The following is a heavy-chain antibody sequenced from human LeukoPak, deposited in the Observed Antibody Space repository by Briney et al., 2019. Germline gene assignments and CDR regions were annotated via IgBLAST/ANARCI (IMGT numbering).Heavy chain of an antibody. D-gene: IGHD3-9*01. CDR1: GGSFSGYY. Sequence: PSETLSLTCAVYGGSFSGYYWGWICQPPGKGLEWIGEINHSGSTNYNPSLKSRVTISVDTSKNQFSLKLSSVTAADTAVYYCARGGILTGSRFFDYWGQGTLVTVSS. CDR3: ARGGILTGSRFFDY. CDR2: INHSGST. J-gene: IGHJ4*02. V-gene: IGHV4-34*01.